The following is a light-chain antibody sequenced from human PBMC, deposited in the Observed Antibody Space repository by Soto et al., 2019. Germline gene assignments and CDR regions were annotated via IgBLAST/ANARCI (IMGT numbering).Light chain of an antibody. J-gene: IGLJ3*02. Sequence: QSVLTQPPSASGTPGQRVSITCSGSSSNIGSNIVNWYQQLPGRAPKLLIYRTNQRPSGVPDRFSGSKSGNTASLTVSGLQAEDEADYYCNSYVGSNNLVFGGGTKLTVL. CDR2: RTN. CDR1: SSNIGSNI. V-gene: IGLV1-44*01. CDR3: NSYVGSNNLV.